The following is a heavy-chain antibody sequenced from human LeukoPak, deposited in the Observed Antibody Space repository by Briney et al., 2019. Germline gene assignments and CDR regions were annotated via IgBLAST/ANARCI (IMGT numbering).Heavy chain of an antibody. V-gene: IGHV4-59*08. CDR3: ASSPRGTDYFHH. CDR2: IYNSGST. D-gene: IGHD3-10*01. CDR1: GVSISSYY. Sequence: KTSETLSLACTVSGVSISSYYWSWIRQPPGKGLEWIGYIYNSGSTNYNPSLKSRVTISVDTSKNQFSLKLSSVTAADTAVYHCASSPRGTDYFHHSGQGTLVTVSS. J-gene: IGHJ1*01.